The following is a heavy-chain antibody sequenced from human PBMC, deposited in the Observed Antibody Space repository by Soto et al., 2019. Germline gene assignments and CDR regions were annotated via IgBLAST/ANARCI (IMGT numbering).Heavy chain of an antibody. CDR2: INPNSGGT. CDR1: GYTFTGYY. V-gene: IGHV1-2*04. Sequence: ASVKVSCKASGYTFTGYYMHWVRQAPGQGLEWMGWINPNSGGTNYAQKFQGWVTMTRDTPISTAYMELSRLRSDDTAVYYCAREYCSGGSCQPIFDYWGQGTLVTVSS. CDR3: AREYCSGGSCQPIFDY. D-gene: IGHD2-15*01. J-gene: IGHJ4*02.